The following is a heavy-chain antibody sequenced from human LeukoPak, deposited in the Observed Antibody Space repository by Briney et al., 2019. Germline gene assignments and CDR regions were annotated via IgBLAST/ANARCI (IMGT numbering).Heavy chain of an antibody. J-gene: IGHJ4*02. Sequence: PSETLSPTCAVYGGSFSGYYWSWIRQPPGKGLEWIGEINHSGSTNYNPSLKSRVTISVDTSKNQFSLKLSSVTAADTAVYYCARAFWSGYYFDYWGQGTLVTVSS. CDR2: INHSGST. V-gene: IGHV4-34*01. D-gene: IGHD3-3*01. CDR1: GGSFSGYY. CDR3: ARAFWSGYYFDY.